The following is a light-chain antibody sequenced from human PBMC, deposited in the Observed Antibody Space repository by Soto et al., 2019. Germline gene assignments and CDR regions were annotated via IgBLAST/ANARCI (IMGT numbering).Light chain of an antibody. V-gene: IGKV3-20*01. CDR2: GAS. Sequence: EIVLTQSPGTLSLSPGERATLSCRASQSVSSSYLAWYQQKPGQAPRLLIYGASSRAPGSPHRFSGSGSGTDFTLTISSLEPEVFAVYYCQQYGSSPTFGQGTKVQIK. CDR3: QQYGSSPT. CDR1: QSVSSSY. J-gene: IGKJ1*01.